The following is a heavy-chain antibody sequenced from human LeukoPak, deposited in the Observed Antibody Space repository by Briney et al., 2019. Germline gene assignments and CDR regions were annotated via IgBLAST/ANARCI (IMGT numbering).Heavy chain of an antibody. J-gene: IGHJ6*02. D-gene: IGHD4-23*01. CDR1: GGSFSGYY. V-gene: IGHV4-34*01. CDR3: ARVKKLRDYYGMDV. CDR2: INHSGST. Sequence: KPSETLSLTCAVYGGSFSGYYWSWIRQPPGKGLEWIGEINHSGSTNYNPSLKSRVTISVDTSKNQFSLKLSSVTAADTAVYYCARVKKLRDYYGMDVWGQGTTVTVSS.